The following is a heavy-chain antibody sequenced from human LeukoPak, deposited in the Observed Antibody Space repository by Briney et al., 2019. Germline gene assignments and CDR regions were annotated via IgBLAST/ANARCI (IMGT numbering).Heavy chain of an antibody. D-gene: IGHD3-10*01. V-gene: IGHV4-39*07. Sequence: SCTVSGGSISSYYWGWIRQPPGKGLEWIGSIYYSGSTYYNPSLKSRVTISVDTSKNQFSLKLSSVTAADTAVYYCARITMVRGVRVWGQGTLVTVSS. CDR2: IYYSGST. CDR3: ARITMVRGVRV. J-gene: IGHJ4*02. CDR1: GGSISSYY.